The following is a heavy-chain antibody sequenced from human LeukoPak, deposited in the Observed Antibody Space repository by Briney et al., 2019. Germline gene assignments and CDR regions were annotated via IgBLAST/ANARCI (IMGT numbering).Heavy chain of an antibody. CDR3: AKNTGSYSDYYYYMDV. Sequence: PGGSLRLSCAASGFTFSSYAMHWVRQAPGKGLEWVAVISYDGSNKYYADSVKGRFTISRDNSKNTLYLQMNSLRAEDTAVYYCAKNTGSYSDYYYYMDVWGTGTTVTVSS. J-gene: IGHJ6*03. CDR1: GFTFSSYA. D-gene: IGHD1-26*01. V-gene: IGHV3-30*18. CDR2: ISYDGSNK.